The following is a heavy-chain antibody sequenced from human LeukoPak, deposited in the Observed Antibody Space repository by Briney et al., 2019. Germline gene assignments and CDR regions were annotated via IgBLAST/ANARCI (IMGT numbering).Heavy chain of an antibody. CDR2: MNPNSGNT. D-gene: IGHD3-16*01. J-gene: IGHJ3*02. V-gene: IGHV1-8*01. Sequence: ASVKVSCKASGYTFTSYDINWVRQATGQGLEWMGWMNPNSGNTGYAQEFQGRVTMTRNTSISTAYMELSSLRSEDTAVYYCARWGQVAHAFDIWGQGTMVTVSS. CDR1: GYTFTSYD. CDR3: ARWGQVAHAFDI.